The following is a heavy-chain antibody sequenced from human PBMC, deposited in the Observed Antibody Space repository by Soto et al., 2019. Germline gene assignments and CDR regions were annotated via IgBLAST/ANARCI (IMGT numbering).Heavy chain of an antibody. CDR3: TKDLDPGVTVAGSDY. V-gene: IGHV3-23*01. CDR1: GFTFSRYA. Sequence: GGSLRLSCAASGFTFSRYAMSWVRQAPGKGLEWVSTISYSTTRTYYADSVKGRLTISRDNSKNTLYLQMNSLRAEDTAVYYCTKDLDPGVTVAGSDYWGQGTLVTVS. J-gene: IGHJ4*02. CDR2: ISYSTTRT. D-gene: IGHD6-19*01.